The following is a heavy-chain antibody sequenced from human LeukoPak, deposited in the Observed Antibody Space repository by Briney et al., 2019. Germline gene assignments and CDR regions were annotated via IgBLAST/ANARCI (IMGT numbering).Heavy chain of an antibody. CDR3: AIGGDSSSSSIDY. J-gene: IGHJ4*02. D-gene: IGHD6-6*01. CDR1: GGSISSSSYY. Sequence: PSETLSLTCTVSGGSISSSSYYWGWIRHPPGKGLEWIGSIYYSGSTYYNPSLKSRVTISVDTSKNQFSLKLSSVTAADTAVYYCAIGGDSSSSSIDYWGQGTLVTVSS. V-gene: IGHV4-39*01. CDR2: IYYSGST.